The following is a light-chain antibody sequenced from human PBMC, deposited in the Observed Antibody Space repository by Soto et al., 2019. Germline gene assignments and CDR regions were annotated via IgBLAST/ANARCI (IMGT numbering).Light chain of an antibody. J-gene: IGLJ3*02. Sequence: QAVVTQPPSTSGTPGQRVTISCSGSSSNIGSNPVQWYLQVPGTAPKLLIYRDNQRPSGVPDRFSGSKAGTSASLAISGLQAEDEGDYHCATCEDTLYGPVFGGGTKLTVL. V-gene: IGLV1-44*01. CDR3: ATCEDTLYGPV. CDR2: RDN. CDR1: SSNIGSNP.